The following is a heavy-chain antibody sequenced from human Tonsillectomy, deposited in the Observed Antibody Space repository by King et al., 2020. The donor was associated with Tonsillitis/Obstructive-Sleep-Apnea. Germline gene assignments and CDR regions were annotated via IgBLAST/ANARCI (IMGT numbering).Heavy chain of an antibody. Sequence: VQLVESGAEVKKPGESLKISCKGAGYSFTSQWIGWVRQMPGKGLEWMGIIYPDDSDTRYSPSFQGQVTISADKSISTAYLQWRSLKASDTAMYYCARSRRAIRDYFDDWGQGTLVTVSS. CDR1: GYSFTSQW. V-gene: IGHV5-51*03. CDR3: ARSRRAIRDYFDD. J-gene: IGHJ4*02. D-gene: IGHD2-21*01. CDR2: IYPDDSDT.